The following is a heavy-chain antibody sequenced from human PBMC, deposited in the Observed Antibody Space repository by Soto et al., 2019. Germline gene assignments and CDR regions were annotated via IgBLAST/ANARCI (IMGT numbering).Heavy chain of an antibody. Sequence: QVQLQQSGPGLVTLSQTLSLTCAITGDSVSRNSAGWSWVRQSPSGGLEWLGRTYYRSKWYYEYAGSVRGRITINPDTSKNPYSLQLNSVTPDDTAVYFCARGEQYSGRIFDYWGQGTLVTVSS. CDR3: ARGEQYSGRIFDY. CDR1: GDSVSRNSAG. D-gene: IGHD1-26*01. CDR2: TYYRSKWYY. V-gene: IGHV6-1*01. J-gene: IGHJ4*01.